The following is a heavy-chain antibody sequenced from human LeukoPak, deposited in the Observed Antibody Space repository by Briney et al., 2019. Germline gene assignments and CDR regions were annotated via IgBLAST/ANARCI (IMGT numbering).Heavy chain of an antibody. CDR1: GGTFSSYA. CDR2: IIPIFGTA. V-gene: IGHV1-69*05. J-gene: IGHJ4*02. CDR3: AREGSDSSGYYYY. D-gene: IGHD3-22*01. Sequence: GASVKVSCKASGGTFSSYAISWVRQAPGQGLEWMGGIIPIFGTANYAQKLQGRVTMTTDTSTSTAYMELRSLRSDDTAVYYCAREGSDSSGYYYYWGQGTLVTVSS.